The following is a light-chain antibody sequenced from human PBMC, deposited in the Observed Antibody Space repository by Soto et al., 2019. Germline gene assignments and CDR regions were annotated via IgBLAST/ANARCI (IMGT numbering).Light chain of an antibody. Sequence: EIVLTQSPGTLSSSPGERATLSCRASQSVSSSYLAWYQQKPGQAPRPLIYGASSRAIGIPDRFSGSGSGTDFPLTISRLEPEDFAVYYCQQYGSSPWTFGQGTKVEI. CDR3: QQYGSSPWT. V-gene: IGKV3-20*01. J-gene: IGKJ1*01. CDR1: QSVSSSY. CDR2: GAS.